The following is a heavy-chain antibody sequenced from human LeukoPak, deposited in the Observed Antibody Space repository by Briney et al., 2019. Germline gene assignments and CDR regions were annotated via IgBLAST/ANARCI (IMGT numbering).Heavy chain of an antibody. CDR3: ARARSPDPETGAFDI. CDR1: GGSISSSSYY. J-gene: IGHJ3*02. Sequence: SETLSLTCTVSGGSISSSSYYWGWIRQPPGKGLEWVGSIYYSGSTYYNPSLKSRVTISVDTSKNQFSLKLSSVTAADTAVYYCARARSPDPETGAFDIWGQGTMVTDSS. D-gene: IGHD1-14*01. V-gene: IGHV4-39*01. CDR2: IYYSGST.